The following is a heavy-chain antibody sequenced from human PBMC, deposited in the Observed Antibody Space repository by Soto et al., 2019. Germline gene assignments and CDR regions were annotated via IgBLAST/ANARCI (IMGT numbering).Heavy chain of an antibody. Sequence: QVQLVQSGAEVKKPGSSVKVSCKASAGTFSSYAISWVRQAPGQGLEWMGGIIPIFDTADYAQKFQGRVTITADESTSTAYMELSSLRSEDTAVYYCASHGITGTWVYYYGMDVCGQGTTVTVSS. V-gene: IGHV1-69*12. CDR3: ASHGITGTWVYYYGMDV. J-gene: IGHJ6*02. CDR2: IIPIFDTA. D-gene: IGHD1-7*01. CDR1: AGTFSSYA.